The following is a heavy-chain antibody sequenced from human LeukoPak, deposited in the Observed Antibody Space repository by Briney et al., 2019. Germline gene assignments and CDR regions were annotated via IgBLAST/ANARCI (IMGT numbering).Heavy chain of an antibody. D-gene: IGHD3-22*01. V-gene: IGHV3-48*03. CDR2: ISSSGSTI. Sequence: GGSLRLSCAASGFTFSSYEMNWVRQAPGKGLEWVSYISSSGSTIYYADSVKGRFTISRDNAKNSLYLQMNSLRAEDTVVYYCARDDPHLLLPAYYYYGMDVWGQGTTVTVSS. CDR3: ARDDPHLLLPAYYYYGMDV. CDR1: GFTFSSYE. J-gene: IGHJ6*02.